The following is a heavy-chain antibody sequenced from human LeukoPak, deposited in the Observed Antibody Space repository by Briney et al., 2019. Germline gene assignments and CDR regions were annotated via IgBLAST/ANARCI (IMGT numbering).Heavy chain of an antibody. CDR3: ARARYESGGYYFDY. J-gene: IGHJ4*02. V-gene: IGHV4-4*09. Sequence: SETLSLTCTVSGGSISSYYWSWIRQPPGKGLEWIGYIYTSGSTNYNPSLKSRVTISVDTSKNQFSLKLSSVTAADTAVYYCARARYESGGYYFDYWGQGTLVTVSS. CDR2: IYTSGST. CDR1: GGSISSYY. D-gene: IGHD3-9*01.